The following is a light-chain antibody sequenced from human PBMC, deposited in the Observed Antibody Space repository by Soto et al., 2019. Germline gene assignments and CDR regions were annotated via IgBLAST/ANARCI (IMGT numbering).Light chain of an antibody. J-gene: IGKJ1*01. V-gene: IGKV3-20*01. CDR1: QSVSNNY. Sequence: ESVLTHWPGTLSLSPGERATVSCRASQSVSNNYLAWYQQKPGQAPRLLIYGASNRATGIPDRFSGSGSGTDFTLTISRLEPEDFAVYYCQQYGSSGTFGQGTKVDIK. CDR2: GAS. CDR3: QQYGSSGT.